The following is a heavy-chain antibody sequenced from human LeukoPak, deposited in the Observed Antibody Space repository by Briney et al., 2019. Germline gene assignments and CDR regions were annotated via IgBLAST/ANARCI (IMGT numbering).Heavy chain of an antibody. D-gene: IGHD4-11*01. CDR2: INHSGSA. Sequence: PSETLSLTCGLFGRSIIGYHWNWIRRSPGKGLEWIGEINHSGSANYNPSFKSRVTLSLDTSKNQFSLELRSVTAADTAVYYCARDPTTVVSVPYYFDDWGQGTLVTVSS. J-gene: IGHJ4*02. CDR3: ARDPTTVVSVPYYFDD. V-gene: IGHV4-34*01. CDR1: GRSIIGYH.